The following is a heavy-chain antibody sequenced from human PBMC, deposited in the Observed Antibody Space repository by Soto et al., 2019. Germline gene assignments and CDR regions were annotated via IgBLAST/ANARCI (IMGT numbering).Heavy chain of an antibody. Sequence: GASVKVSCKASGYTFTSYYMHWVRQAPGQGLEWVGIINPSGGSTSYAQKFQGRVTMTRDTSTNTVYMELSSLRSEDTAVYYCARDHGGSYYPQVFDYWGQGTLVTVSS. CDR2: INPSGGST. J-gene: IGHJ4*02. D-gene: IGHD1-26*01. CDR1: GYTFTSYY. CDR3: ARDHGGSYYPQVFDY. V-gene: IGHV1-46*01.